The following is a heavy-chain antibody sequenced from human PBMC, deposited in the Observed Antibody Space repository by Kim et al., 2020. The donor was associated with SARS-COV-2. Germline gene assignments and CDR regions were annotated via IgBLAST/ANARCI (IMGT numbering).Heavy chain of an antibody. J-gene: IGHJ4*02. CDR2: ISWDGGST. Sequence: GGSLRLSCAASGFTFDDYTMHWVRQAPGKGLEWVSLISWDGGSTYYADSVKGRFTISRDNSKNSLYLQMNSLRTEDTALYYCAKGYSSSWWYYFDYWGQGTLVTVSS. D-gene: IGHD6-13*01. CDR3: AKGYSSSWWYYFDY. CDR1: GFTFDDYT. V-gene: IGHV3-43*01.